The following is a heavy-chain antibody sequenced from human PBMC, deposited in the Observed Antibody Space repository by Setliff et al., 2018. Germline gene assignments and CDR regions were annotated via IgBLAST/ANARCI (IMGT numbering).Heavy chain of an antibody. CDR1: GYTFRNYA. CDR3: ARAPSVELVTIRTNSWFTY. D-gene: IGHD5-18*01. Sequence: ASVKVSCKASGYTFRNYAFAWVRQAPGQGLEWVGRISVYNGDTNYAQKFQGRVTLTTDTSTSTAYMELRSLTSDDSAFYYCARAPSVELVTIRTNSWFTYWGQGTLVTVS. CDR2: ISVYNGDT. J-gene: IGHJ4*02. V-gene: IGHV1-18*01.